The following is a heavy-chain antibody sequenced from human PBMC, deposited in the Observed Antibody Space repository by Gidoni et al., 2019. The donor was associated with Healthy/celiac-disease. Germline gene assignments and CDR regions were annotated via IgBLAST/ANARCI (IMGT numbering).Heavy chain of an antibody. CDR3: EQRYTEYWSCSSCNNYYYYYGMDV. V-gene: IGHV2-70*01. CDR1: GLSLSTSGLC. CDR2: SDWDDDK. J-gene: IGHJ6*02. D-gene: IGHD2-2*02. Sequence: QVTLRESGPALLKPTQTLTLTRTFLGLSLSTSGLCVSWLRQPPGKALEWLDLSDWDDDKYYSTTLKTRHTIFNDTSKNQVVLTITNMDPVDTATYDCEQRYTEYWSCSSCNNYYYYYGMDVWGQGTTVTVSS.